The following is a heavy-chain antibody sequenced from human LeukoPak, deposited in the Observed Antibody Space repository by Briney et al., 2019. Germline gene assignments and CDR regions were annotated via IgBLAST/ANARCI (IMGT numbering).Heavy chain of an antibody. J-gene: IGHJ4*02. Sequence: QTGGSLRLSCAASGFTFSSYAMSWVRRAPGKGLEWVSAISGSGGSTYYADSVKGRFTISRDNSKNTLYLQMNSLRAEDTAVYYCAKALGSSSGGAPYYFDYWGQGTLVTVSS. CDR3: AKALGSSSGGAPYYFDY. CDR2: ISGSGGST. V-gene: IGHV3-23*01. CDR1: GFTFSSYA. D-gene: IGHD6-6*01.